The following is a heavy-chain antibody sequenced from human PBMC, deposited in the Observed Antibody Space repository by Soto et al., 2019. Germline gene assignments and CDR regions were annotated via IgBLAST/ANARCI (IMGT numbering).Heavy chain of an antibody. CDR1: GGSISSGGYY. CDR3: ARPTTLADTFDI. V-gene: IGHV4-31*03. Sequence: QVQLQESGPGLVKPSETLSLTCTVSGGSISSGGYYWTWIRQPPGKGLEWIGYIYYSGSTYYNPSLKSRVTISVDTSKNQFSLKLSSVTAADTAVYYCARPTTLADTFDIWGQGTMVTVSS. CDR2: IYYSGST. J-gene: IGHJ3*02. D-gene: IGHD4-4*01.